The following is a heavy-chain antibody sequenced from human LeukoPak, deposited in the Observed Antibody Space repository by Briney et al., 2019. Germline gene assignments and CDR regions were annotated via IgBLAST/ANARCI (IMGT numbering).Heavy chain of an antibody. V-gene: IGHV1-18*01. D-gene: IGHD5-24*01. CDR1: GYTFTSYG. Sequence: GASVNVSCKASGYTFTSYGISWVRQAPGQGLEWMGWISAYNGNTNYAQKLQGRVTITTDTSTSTAYMELRSLRSDDTAVYYCARVVEMATIPDYWGQGTLVTVSS. J-gene: IGHJ4*02. CDR2: ISAYNGNT. CDR3: ARVVEMATIPDY.